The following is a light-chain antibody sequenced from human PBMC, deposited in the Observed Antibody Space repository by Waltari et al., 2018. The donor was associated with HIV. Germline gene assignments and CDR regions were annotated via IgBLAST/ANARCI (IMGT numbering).Light chain of an antibody. Sequence: DIQMTQSPSSLSASVGDRVTITCRASQSISNYVNWYQQRPGSAPKLLMNPASSLQTGAPSRFSGSGSGTDFTLTISSLQPEDFATYYCQQSYITPYTFGQGTKLEI. J-gene: IGKJ2*01. CDR2: PAS. CDR3: QQSYITPYT. CDR1: QSISNY. V-gene: IGKV1-39*01.